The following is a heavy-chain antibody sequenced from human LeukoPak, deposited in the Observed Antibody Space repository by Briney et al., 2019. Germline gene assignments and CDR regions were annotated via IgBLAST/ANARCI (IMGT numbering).Heavy chain of an antibody. J-gene: IGHJ4*02. Sequence: PGGSLRLSCAASGFTFSTYEMNWVRQAPGKGLEWVSYISTSGGTMYYADSVKGRFTISRDHAKNSLYLQMNSLRAEDTAVYYCARGPSSPDYWGQGTLVTVSS. V-gene: IGHV3-48*03. CDR3: ARGPSSPDY. CDR1: GFTFSTYE. CDR2: ISTSGGTM. D-gene: IGHD2-2*01.